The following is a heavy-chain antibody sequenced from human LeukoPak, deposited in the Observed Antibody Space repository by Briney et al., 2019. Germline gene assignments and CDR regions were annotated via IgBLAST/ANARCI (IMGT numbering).Heavy chain of an antibody. D-gene: IGHD3-22*01. Sequence: SVKVSCKASGGTFSSYAISWVRQAPGQGLEWMGRIIPILGIANYAQKLQGRVTMTTDTSTSTAYMELRSLRSDDTAVYCCARDMGGYYYDSSGYVWGQGTLVTVSS. V-gene: IGHV1-69*04. CDR2: IIPILGIA. CDR1: GGTFSSYA. J-gene: IGHJ4*02. CDR3: ARDMGGYYYDSSGYV.